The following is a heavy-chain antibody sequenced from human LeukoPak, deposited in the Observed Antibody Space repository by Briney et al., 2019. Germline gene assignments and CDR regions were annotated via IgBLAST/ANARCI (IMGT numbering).Heavy chain of an antibody. CDR3: ARDAGYYYDSSGYHPGYFQH. D-gene: IGHD3-22*01. Sequence: GGSLRLSCAASGFTFSSYGMHWVRQAPGKGLEWVAVISYDGSNKYYADSVKGRFTISRDNSKNTLYLQMNSLRAEDTAVYYCARDAGYYYDSSGYHPGYFQHWGQGTLVTVSS. CDR2: ISYDGSNK. J-gene: IGHJ1*01. V-gene: IGHV3-30*03. CDR1: GFTFSSYG.